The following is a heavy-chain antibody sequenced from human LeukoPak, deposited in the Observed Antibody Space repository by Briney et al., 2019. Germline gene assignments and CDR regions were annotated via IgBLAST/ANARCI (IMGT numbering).Heavy chain of an antibody. CDR3: ARDGSAARAPNAFDI. V-gene: IGHV1-2*02. Sequence: ASVKVSCKASGYTFTGYYMHWVRQAPGQGLEWMGWISPKSGGTNYAQRFQGRVTMTRDTSISTVYMELSRLRSDDTAVYYCARDGSAARAPNAFDIWGQGTMVTVSS. J-gene: IGHJ3*02. CDR2: ISPKSGGT. D-gene: IGHD6-6*01. CDR1: GYTFTGYY.